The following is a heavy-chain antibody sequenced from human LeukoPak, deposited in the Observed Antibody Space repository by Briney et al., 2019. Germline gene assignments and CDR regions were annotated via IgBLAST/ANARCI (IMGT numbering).Heavy chain of an antibody. CDR3: AKGVRFLDWWILDY. V-gene: IGHV3-7*03. CDR1: GFIFSSYW. D-gene: IGHD3-9*01. J-gene: IGHJ4*02. Sequence: GGSLRLSCATSGFIFSSYWMCWVRQAPGKGLEWVANIKSDGSEEYYGDSVKGRFTISRDNSKNTLYLQMNSLRAEDTAIYYCAKGVRFLDWWILDYWGQGSLVTVSS. CDR2: IKSDGSEE.